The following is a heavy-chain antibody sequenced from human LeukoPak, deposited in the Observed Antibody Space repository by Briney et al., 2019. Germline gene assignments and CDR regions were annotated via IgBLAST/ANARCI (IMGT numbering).Heavy chain of an antibody. V-gene: IGHV3-74*01. CDR1: GFTFSSYA. Sequence: GGSLRLSCAASGFTFSSYAMSWVRQAPGKGLVWVSRINSDGSSTSYADSVKGRFTISRDNAKNTLYLQMNSLRAEDTAVYYCASSARSGYYYEGYWGQGTLVTVSS. J-gene: IGHJ4*02. D-gene: IGHD3-22*01. CDR3: ASSARSGYYYEGY. CDR2: INSDGSST.